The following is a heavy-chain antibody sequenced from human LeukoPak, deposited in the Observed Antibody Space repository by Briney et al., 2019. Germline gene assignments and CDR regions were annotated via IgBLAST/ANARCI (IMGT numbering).Heavy chain of an antibody. D-gene: IGHD1-20*01. V-gene: IGHV3-66*01. Sequence: GVPLRLSCGASGFPDRSNYMIGLPQAPGRGLEWVSVIYSGGSTYYADSVKGRFTISRDNSKNTLYLQMNSLRAEDTAVYYCARDVTGTLFDWGQGTLVTVSS. J-gene: IGHJ4*02. CDR3: ARDVTGTLFD. CDR2: IYSGGST. CDR1: GFPDRSNY.